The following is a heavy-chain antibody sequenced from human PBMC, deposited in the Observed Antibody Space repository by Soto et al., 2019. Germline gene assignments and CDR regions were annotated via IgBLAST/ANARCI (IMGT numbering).Heavy chain of an antibody. V-gene: IGHV1-69*01. D-gene: IGHD5-18*01. J-gene: IGHJ6*02. CDR3: ARGRDTAMVSRFYYYYGMDV. Sequence: QVQLVQSGAEVKKPGSSVKVSCKASGGTFSSYAISWVRQAPGQGLEWMGGIIPIFGTANYAQKFQGRVTITADESTSTAYMELSSLRSEDTAVYYCARGRDTAMVSRFYYYYGMDVWGQGTTVTVSS. CDR2: IIPIFGTA. CDR1: GGTFSSYA.